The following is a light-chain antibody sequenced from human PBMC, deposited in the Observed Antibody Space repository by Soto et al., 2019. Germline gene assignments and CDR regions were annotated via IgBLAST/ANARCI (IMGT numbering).Light chain of an antibody. Sequence: DIPMTQSPSSLSASVGDRITITCQASQDIGNYLNWYQQKPGKAPKLLIYDVSTLESGVPSRFSGSGSGTDFTFTISSLQPEDFATYYCQQYYNLPITFGQGTRLGIK. J-gene: IGKJ5*01. CDR2: DVS. V-gene: IGKV1-33*01. CDR1: QDIGNY. CDR3: QQYYNLPIT.